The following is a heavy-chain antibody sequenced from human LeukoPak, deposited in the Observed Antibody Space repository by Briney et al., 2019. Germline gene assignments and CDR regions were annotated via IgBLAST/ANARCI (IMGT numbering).Heavy chain of an antibody. CDR1: GFTFSDYY. Sequence: GGSLRLSCAASGFTFSDYYMSWIRQAPGKGLEWLSCISSSGSTIYYADSVKGRFTISRDNAKNSLYLQINSLRAEDTAVYYCARDGGYCSSNSCPRGFDCWGQGTLVTVSS. CDR3: ARDGGYCSSNSCPRGFDC. D-gene: IGHD2-2*01. V-gene: IGHV3-11*04. J-gene: IGHJ4*02. CDR2: ISSSGSTI.